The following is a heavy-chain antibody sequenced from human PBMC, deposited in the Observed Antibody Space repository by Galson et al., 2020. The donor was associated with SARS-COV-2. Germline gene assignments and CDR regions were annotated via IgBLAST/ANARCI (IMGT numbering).Heavy chain of an antibody. J-gene: IGHJ6*03. CDR3: AREVVVVAARPYYYMDV. D-gene: IGHD2-15*01. Sequence: SETLSLTCTVSGGSISSYYWSWIRQPPGKGLEWIGYIYYSGSTNYNPSLKSRVTISVDTSKNQFSLKLSSVTAADTAVYYCAREVVVVAARPYYYMDVWGKGTTVTVSS. V-gene: IGHV4-59*01. CDR2: IYYSGST. CDR1: GGSISSYY.